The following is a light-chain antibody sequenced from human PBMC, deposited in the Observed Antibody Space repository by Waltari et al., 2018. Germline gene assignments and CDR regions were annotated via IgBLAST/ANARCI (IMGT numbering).Light chain of an antibody. V-gene: IGLV8-61*01. CDR2: KAN. J-gene: IGLJ3*02. CDR3: ALYMGSGIWV. CDR1: SGSLSTTSY. Sequence: QTVVIQEPSLSVSPGGTVTLTCALSSGSLSTTSYATWYQQTPGQAPRTLVYKANARSSGVPDRFSGSILGNTAALTITGAQADDESDDYCALYMGSGIWVFGGGTRLTVL.